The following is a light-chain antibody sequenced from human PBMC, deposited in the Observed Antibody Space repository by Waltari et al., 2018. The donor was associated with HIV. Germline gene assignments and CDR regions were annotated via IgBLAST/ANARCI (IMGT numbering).Light chain of an antibody. J-gene: IGLJ3*02. Sequence: QSALPQPASVSGSPGQSITISCTGTRSHVGGYNYVSWYQQHPGKAPKLMIYDVSKRPSGVSNRFSGSKSGNTASLTISGLQAEDEADYYCCSYAGSSTYWVFGGGTKLTVL. CDR1: RSHVGGYNY. CDR2: DVS. V-gene: IGLV2-23*02. CDR3: CSYAGSSTYWV.